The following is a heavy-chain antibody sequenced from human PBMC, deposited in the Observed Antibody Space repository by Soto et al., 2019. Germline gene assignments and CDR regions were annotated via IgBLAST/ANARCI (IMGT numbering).Heavy chain of an antibody. CDR3: ARLSAFYQAMDS. CDR2: IYYAGTT. CDR1: DGSLSPNY. D-gene: IGHD2-2*01. J-gene: IGHJ1*01. Sequence: PSETLSLTCTVSDGSLSPNYWSWIRQPPGKGLEWIGYIYYAGTTTYNPSLQSRVSISLDTSKNEVSLTLTSVTAADTAVYFCARLSAFYQAMDSWGQGTLVTVSS. V-gene: IGHV4-59*08.